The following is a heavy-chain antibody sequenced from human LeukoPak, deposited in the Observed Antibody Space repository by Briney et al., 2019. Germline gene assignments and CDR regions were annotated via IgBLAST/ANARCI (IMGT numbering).Heavy chain of an antibody. J-gene: IGHJ4*02. V-gene: IGHV1-69*13. D-gene: IGHD3-22*01. CDR2: IIPIFGTA. Sequence: GASVKVSCKASGGTFSSYAISWVRQAPGQGLEWMGGIIPIFGTANYAQKFQGRVTITAGESTSTAYMELSSLRSEDTAVYYCARCNYYDSSGYYYDSYYFDYWGQGTLVTVSS. CDR1: GGTFSSYA. CDR3: ARCNYYDSSGYYYDSYYFDY.